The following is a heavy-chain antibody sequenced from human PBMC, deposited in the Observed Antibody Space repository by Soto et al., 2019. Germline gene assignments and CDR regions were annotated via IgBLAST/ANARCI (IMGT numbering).Heavy chain of an antibody. V-gene: IGHV1-8*01. Sequence: QVQLLQSGAEVKKPGASVKISCKASGYNFNNYEINWVRQAPAQGLEWMGWMKGYSGNPLYAQNFQRRHTLTRDTSTNTAYLELTSLAYEDTAIYFCARRRGESYYGLDYWGQGTLVTVSS. CDR1: GYNFNNYE. J-gene: IGHJ4*02. D-gene: IGHD1-26*01. CDR3: ARRRGESYYGLDY. CDR2: MKGYSGNP.